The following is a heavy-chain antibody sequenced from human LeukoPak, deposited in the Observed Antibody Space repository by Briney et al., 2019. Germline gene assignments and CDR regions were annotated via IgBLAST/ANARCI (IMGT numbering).Heavy chain of an antibody. D-gene: IGHD6-13*01. J-gene: IGHJ5*02. CDR2: IYHSGST. V-gene: IGHV4-38-2*02. Sequence: SETLSLTCTVSGYSISSGYYWGWIRQPPGKGLEWIGSIYHSGSTYYNPSLKSRVTISVDTSKNQFSLKLSSVTAADTAVYYCARHPHIAAAGTAWFDPWGQGTLVTVSS. CDR1: GYSISSGYY. CDR3: ARHPHIAAAGTAWFDP.